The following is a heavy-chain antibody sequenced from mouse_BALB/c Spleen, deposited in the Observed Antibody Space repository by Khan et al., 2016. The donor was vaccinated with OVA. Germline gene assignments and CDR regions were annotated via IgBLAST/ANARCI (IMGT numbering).Heavy chain of an antibody. J-gene: IGHJ4*01. CDR1: GYTFTSYW. D-gene: IGHD1-1*01. Sequence: DLVKPGASVKLSCKASGYTFTSYWINWIKQRPGQGLEWIGRIAPGSGSSSYNEMFKGTTILTVDTSSTTAYIQFSSLSSEASAVYFCARSNYYGSSLYALDYLGQGTSVTVSS. CDR2: IAPGSGSS. V-gene: IGHV1S41*01. CDR3: ARSNYYGSSLYALDY.